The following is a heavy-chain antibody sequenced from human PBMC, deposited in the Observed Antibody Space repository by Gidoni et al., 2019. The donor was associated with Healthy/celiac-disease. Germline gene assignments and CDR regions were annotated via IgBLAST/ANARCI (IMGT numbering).Heavy chain of an antibody. CDR1: GGSISSSSYY. CDR3: ARHQLYGKPFDY. Sequence: QLHLQSSVPGLVKPSETLSLTRTVPGGSISSSSYYWGWIRQPPGKGLEWIGSIYYSGSTYYNPSLKSRVTISVDTSKNQFSLKLSSVTAADTAVYYCARHQLYGKPFDYWGQGTLVTVSS. V-gene: IGHV4-39*01. CDR2: IYYSGST. J-gene: IGHJ4*02. D-gene: IGHD3-16*02.